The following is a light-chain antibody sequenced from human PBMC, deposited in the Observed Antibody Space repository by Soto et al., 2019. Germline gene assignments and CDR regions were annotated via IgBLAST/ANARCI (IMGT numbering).Light chain of an antibody. CDR3: SAYAGSSTWV. CDR1: SSDVGGYNY. CDR2: EVY. Sequence: QSAPTQPPSASGSPGQSVTFSCTGTSSDVGGYNYVSWYQQYPGKAPKLMIYEVYKRPSGVPDRLSGSKSGNTASLTVSGLQPEDEADYYCSAYAGSSTWVFGGGTKLNVL. V-gene: IGLV2-8*01. J-gene: IGLJ2*01.